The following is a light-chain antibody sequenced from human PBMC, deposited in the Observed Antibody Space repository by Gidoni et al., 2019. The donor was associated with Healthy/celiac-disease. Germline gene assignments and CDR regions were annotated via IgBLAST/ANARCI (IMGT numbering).Light chain of an antibody. CDR1: VLAKKY. CDR3: YSAADNMGV. J-gene: IGLJ1*01. V-gene: IGLV3-27*01. Sequence: SYELTQPSSVSVSPGQTARITCSADVLAKKYARWFQQKPGQAPVLVIYKDSERPSGIPERFSGSSSGTTLTLTISGAQVEDEADYYCYSAADNMGVFGTGTKVTVL. CDR2: KDS.